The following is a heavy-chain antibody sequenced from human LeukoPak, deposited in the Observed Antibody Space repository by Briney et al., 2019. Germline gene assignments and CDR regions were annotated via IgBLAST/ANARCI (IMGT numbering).Heavy chain of an antibody. D-gene: IGHD5-18*01. CDR2: ITASGGNT. CDR3: AKGNGYSYGRYYFDY. CDR1: GFTFSSYA. V-gene: IGHV3-23*01. Sequence: PGGSLRLSCAACGFTFSSYAMGWVRQAPGKGLEWVSAITASGGNTYYADSVKGRFTISRDNSKNTLYLQVNSLRAEDTAVYYCAKGNGYSYGRYYFDYWGQGTLVTVSS. J-gene: IGHJ4*02.